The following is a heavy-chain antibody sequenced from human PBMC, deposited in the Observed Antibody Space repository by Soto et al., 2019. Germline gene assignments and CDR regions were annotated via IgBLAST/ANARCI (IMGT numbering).Heavy chain of an antibody. CDR3: AKPGRGWSRFGDGMDV. Sequence: QVQLVESGGGVVQPGRSLRLSCAASGFTFSSYGMHWVRQAPGKGLEWVAVISYDGSNKYYADSVKDRFTISRDNSKNALYLQMNTLRAEATAVYYCAKPGRGWSRFGDGMDVWGQGTTVTVAS. J-gene: IGHJ6*02. CDR1: GFTFSSYG. D-gene: IGHD6-19*01. V-gene: IGHV3-30*18. CDR2: ISYDGSNK.